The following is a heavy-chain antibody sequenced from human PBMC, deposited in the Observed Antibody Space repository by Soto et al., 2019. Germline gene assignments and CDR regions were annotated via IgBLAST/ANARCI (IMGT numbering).Heavy chain of an antibody. J-gene: IGHJ5*02. Sequence: EVQLLESGGGLVQPGGSLRLSCAASGFTFSSFAMSWVRQAPGKGLEWVSAISGSSGSTYFADSVKGRFTISRDNSKNTLYLQMNSLRAEDTAVYYCAKEGYCSGGSCYYNWFDPWGQGTLVTVSS. V-gene: IGHV3-23*01. CDR2: ISGSSGST. CDR1: GFTFSSFA. D-gene: IGHD2-15*01. CDR3: AKEGYCSGGSCYYNWFDP.